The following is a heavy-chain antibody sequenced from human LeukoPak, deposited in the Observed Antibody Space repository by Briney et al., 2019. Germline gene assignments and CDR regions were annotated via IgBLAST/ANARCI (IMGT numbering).Heavy chain of an antibody. D-gene: IGHD4-23*01. CDR3: VTELRFINYYYHYMDV. CDR1: GGSISSSSYY. V-gene: IGHV4-39*01. J-gene: IGHJ6*03. Sequence: PSETLSLTCTVSGGSISSSSYYWGWIRQPPGKGLEWIGSIYYSGSTYYNPSLKSRVTVSVDTSKNQFSLKLSSVTAADTAVYYCVTELRFINYYYHYMDVWGKGTTVTVSS. CDR2: IYYSGST.